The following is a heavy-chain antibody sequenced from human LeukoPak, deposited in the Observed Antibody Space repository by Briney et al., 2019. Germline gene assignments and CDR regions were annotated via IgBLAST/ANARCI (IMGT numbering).Heavy chain of an antibody. CDR3: ARRSYDFWSGYYPFDY. Sequence: GESLKISCKGSGYSFTSYWIGWVRQMPGKGLEWMGIIYPGDSDTRYSPSFQGQATISADKSISTAYLQWSSLKASDTAMYYCARRSYDFWSGYYPFDYWGQGTLVTVSS. CDR2: IYPGDSDT. D-gene: IGHD3-3*01. V-gene: IGHV5-51*01. CDR1: GYSFTSYW. J-gene: IGHJ4*02.